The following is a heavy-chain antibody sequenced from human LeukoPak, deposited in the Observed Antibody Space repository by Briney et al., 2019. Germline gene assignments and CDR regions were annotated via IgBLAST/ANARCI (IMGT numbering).Heavy chain of an antibody. J-gene: IGHJ4*02. V-gene: IGHV4-38-2*02. CDR2: IYHSGST. CDR3: ARALPLYDILTGYYSRYFDY. Sequence: SETLSLTCTVSGGSISDYSWSWIRQPPGKGLEWIGSIYHSGSTYYNPSLKSRVTISVDTSKNQFSLKLSSVTAADTAVYYCARALPLYDILTGYYSRYFDYWGQGTLVTVSS. CDR1: GGSISDYS. D-gene: IGHD3-9*01.